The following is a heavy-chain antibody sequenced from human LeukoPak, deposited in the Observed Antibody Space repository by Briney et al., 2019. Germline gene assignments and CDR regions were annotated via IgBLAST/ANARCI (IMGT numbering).Heavy chain of an antibody. Sequence: GGSLRLSCAASGFTFSSYSMNWVRQAPGKGLEWISYLTSHSSTMYYADSVKGRFTISRDNSKNTLYLQMNSLRAEDTAVYYCAKPARTDYADYWGQGTLVTVSS. CDR2: LTSHSSTM. V-gene: IGHV3-48*01. J-gene: IGHJ4*02. CDR1: GFTFSSYS. D-gene: IGHD1-14*01. CDR3: AKPARTDYADY.